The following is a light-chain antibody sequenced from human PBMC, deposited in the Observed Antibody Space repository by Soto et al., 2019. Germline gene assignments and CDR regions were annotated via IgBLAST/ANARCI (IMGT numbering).Light chain of an antibody. J-gene: IGKJ4*01. Sequence: EIVMTQSPATLSVSPGERATRSCRASQSVISTLAWYQQKPGKAPRLLIYEASTMESGIPARFSGSGSETDFTLTISRLEPEDFAAYYCQQYSSYPLTFGGGTKVDIK. CDR3: QQYSSYPLT. CDR2: EAS. V-gene: IGKV3-15*01. CDR1: QSVIST.